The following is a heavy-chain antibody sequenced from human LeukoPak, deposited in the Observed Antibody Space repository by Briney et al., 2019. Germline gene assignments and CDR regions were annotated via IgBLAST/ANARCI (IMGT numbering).Heavy chain of an antibody. Sequence: PSETLSLTCAVYGGSFSSYYWGWIRQPPGKGLEWIGSIYYSGSTYYNPSLKSRVTISVDTSKNQFSLKLSSVTAADTAVYYCASATGTVDYWGQGTLVTVSS. CDR3: ASATGTVDY. CDR1: GGSFSSYY. J-gene: IGHJ4*02. CDR2: IYYSGST. D-gene: IGHD1-1*01. V-gene: IGHV4-39*01.